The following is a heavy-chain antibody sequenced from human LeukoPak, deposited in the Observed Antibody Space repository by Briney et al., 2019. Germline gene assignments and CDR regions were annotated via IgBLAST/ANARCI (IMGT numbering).Heavy chain of an antibody. CDR1: GYTFTSYY. J-gene: IGHJ5*02. CDR3: ARGMIRGVQGP. D-gene: IGHD3-10*01. Sequence: ASVKVSCKASGYTFTSYYMHWVRQAPGQGLEWMGWVNPNSGNTGYAQKFQGRVTMTRDTSIRTVYMELSSLRSEDTAVYYCARGMIRGVQGPWGQGTQVTVSS. CDR2: VNPNSGNT. V-gene: IGHV1-8*02.